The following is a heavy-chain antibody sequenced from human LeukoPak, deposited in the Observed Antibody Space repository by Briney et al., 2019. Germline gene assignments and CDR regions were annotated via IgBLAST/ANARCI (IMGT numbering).Heavy chain of an antibody. J-gene: IGHJ3*02. D-gene: IGHD3-10*01. V-gene: IGHV3-23*01. CDR2: ISGSGGST. Sequence: GGSLRLSCAASGFTFSSYAMNWVRQAPGKGLEWVSAISGSGGSTYYADSVKGRFTISRDNSKNTLYLQMNSLRAEDTAVYYCAKDRTKEGWFRVHPVDDASDIWGQGTMVTVSS. CDR3: AKDRTKEGWFRVHPVDDASDI. CDR1: GFTFSSYA.